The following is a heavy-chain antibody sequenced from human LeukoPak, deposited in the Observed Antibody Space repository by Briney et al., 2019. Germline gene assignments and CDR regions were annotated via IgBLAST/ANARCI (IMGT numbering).Heavy chain of an antibody. CDR3: ARGLRRVTTTPFDY. CDR2: INQSGST. CDR1: GGSFSGYY. J-gene: IGHJ4*02. D-gene: IGHD4-17*01. V-gene: IGHV4-34*01. Sequence: SETLSLTCTVYGGSFSGYYWSWICQPPGKGLEWIGEINQSGSTNYNPSLESRVTISVDMSKTQFSLKLNSVTAADTAVYYCARGLRRVTTTPFDYWGQGTLVTVSS.